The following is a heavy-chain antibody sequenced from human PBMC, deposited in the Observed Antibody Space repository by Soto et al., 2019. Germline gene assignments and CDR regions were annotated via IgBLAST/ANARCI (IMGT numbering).Heavy chain of an antibody. J-gene: IGHJ6*02. CDR1: GGTFSSYA. CDR2: IIPIFGTA. V-gene: IGHV1-69*06. Sequence: SVKVSCKASGGTFSSYAISWVRQAPGQGLEWMGGIIPIFGTANYAQKFQGRVTMTEDTSTDTAYMELSSLRSEDTAVYYCATDLAIAAAGGTTVYYYYGMDVWGQGTTVTVSS. D-gene: IGHD6-13*01. CDR3: ATDLAIAAAGGTTVYYYYGMDV.